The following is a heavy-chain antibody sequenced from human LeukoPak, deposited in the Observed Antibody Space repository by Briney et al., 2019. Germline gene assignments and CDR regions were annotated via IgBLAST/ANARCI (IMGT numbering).Heavy chain of an antibody. CDR2: ISAYNGNT. J-gene: IGHJ3*02. Sequence: GASVKVSCKASGYTFTSYGISWVRQAPGQGLEWMGWISAYNGNTNYAQKLQGRVTMTTDTSTSTAYMELRSLRSDDTAVYYCARASAFHVLRYFGTPGAFDIWGQGTMVTVSS. CDR3: ARASAFHVLRYFGTPGAFDI. D-gene: IGHD3-9*01. V-gene: IGHV1-18*01. CDR1: GYTFTSYG.